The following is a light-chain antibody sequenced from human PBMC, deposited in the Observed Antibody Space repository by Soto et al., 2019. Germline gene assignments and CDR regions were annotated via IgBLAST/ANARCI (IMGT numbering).Light chain of an antibody. CDR2: EVT. CDR3: TSYVGNDIWV. CDR1: SSDVGAYKY. J-gene: IGLJ7*01. Sequence: QSALTQPPSASGSPGQSVTISCTGTSSDVGAYKYVSWYQQYPGKAPKLMIYEVTKRPSGVPHRFSGSKSGNTASLTVSGLQDEDEADYYCTSYVGNDIWVFGGGTQLTVL. V-gene: IGLV2-8*01.